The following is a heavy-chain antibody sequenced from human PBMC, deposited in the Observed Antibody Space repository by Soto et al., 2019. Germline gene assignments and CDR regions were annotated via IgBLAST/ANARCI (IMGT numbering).Heavy chain of an antibody. V-gene: IGHV1-69*06. CDR1: GGTFSSYA. Sequence: SVKVSCKASGGTFSSYAISWVRQAPGQGLEWMGGIIPIFGAANYAQKFQGGVTITADKSTSTAYMELSSLRSEDTAVYYCARDLSYYDFWSGYRNYYYGMDVWGQGTTVTVSS. CDR3: ARDLSYYDFWSGYRNYYYGMDV. D-gene: IGHD3-3*01. CDR2: IIPIFGAA. J-gene: IGHJ6*02.